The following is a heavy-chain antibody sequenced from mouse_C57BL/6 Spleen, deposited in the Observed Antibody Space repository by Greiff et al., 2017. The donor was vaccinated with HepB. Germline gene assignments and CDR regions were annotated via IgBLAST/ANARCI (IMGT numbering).Heavy chain of an antibody. D-gene: IGHD1-1*01. J-gene: IGHJ2*01. CDR3: ARTTTVVALPFGD. CDR2: ISSGSSTN. Sequence: EVQVVESGGGLVKPGGSLKLSCAVSGFTISDDGMHWVRQAPEKWLVWVAYISSGSSTNYYADTVKGRFTISRDNAKNTLFLQMTSLRSWDTAMYNCARTTTVVALPFGDRGQGTTLTVSS. CDR1: GFTISDDG. V-gene: IGHV5-17*01.